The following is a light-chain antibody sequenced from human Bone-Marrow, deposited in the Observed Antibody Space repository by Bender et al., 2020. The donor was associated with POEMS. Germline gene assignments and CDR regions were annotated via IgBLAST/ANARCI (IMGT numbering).Light chain of an antibody. CDR2: SNY. CDR3: QVLDSVSDHYV. Sequence: QSVLTQPPSASGTPGQSVIISCSGTDSNFGGNNVNWYQHLPGTAPRLVVYSNYQRPSGIPERFSGSNSGNTATLTISRVEAGDEADYYCQVLDSVSDHYVFGPGTKVTVL. CDR1: DSNFGGNN. V-gene: IGLV1-44*01. J-gene: IGLJ1*01.